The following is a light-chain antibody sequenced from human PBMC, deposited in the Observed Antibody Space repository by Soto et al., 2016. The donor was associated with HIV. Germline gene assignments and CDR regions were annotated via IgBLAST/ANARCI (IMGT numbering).Light chain of an antibody. V-gene: IGLV3-27*01. CDR3: YSAADNNWV. J-gene: IGLJ3*02. CDR1: VLAKKY. CDR2: KDS. Sequence: SYELTQPSSVSVSPGQTVRITCSGDVLAKKYARWFQQKPGQAPMLVTYKDSERPSGIPERFSGSSSGTTVTLTISGAQVEDEADYYCYSAADNNWVFGGGTKLTVL.